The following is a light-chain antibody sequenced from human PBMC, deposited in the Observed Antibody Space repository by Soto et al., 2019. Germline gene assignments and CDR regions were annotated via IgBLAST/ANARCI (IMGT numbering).Light chain of an antibody. J-gene: IGLJ1*01. V-gene: IGLV2-14*01. CDR1: GSDVGGYNY. CDR3: SSFTSSYFYV. CDR2: GVS. Sequence: QSVLTQPASVSGSPGQSIAISCTGSGSDVGGYNYVSWYQQHPGKAPKLIIYGVSHRPSGVSPRFSASRSAYTASLIISGLQHEDEADYYCSSFTSSYFYVFGPGTKLTVL.